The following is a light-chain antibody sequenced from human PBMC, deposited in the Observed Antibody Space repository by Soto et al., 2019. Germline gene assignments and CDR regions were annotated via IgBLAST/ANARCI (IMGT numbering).Light chain of an antibody. CDR3: QQYYDAPRT. CDR2: WAS. CDR1: QTVFFSTNNKNY. J-gene: IGKJ1*01. V-gene: IGKV4-1*01. Sequence: DIVMTQSPDSLAVSLGERATIKCGCRQTVFFSTNNKNYLAWYQQRPGQPPKLLISWASIRESGVPDRFSGSGSGTHFTLTIDSLQAEDVAIYYCQQYYDAPRTFGQGTKVDIK.